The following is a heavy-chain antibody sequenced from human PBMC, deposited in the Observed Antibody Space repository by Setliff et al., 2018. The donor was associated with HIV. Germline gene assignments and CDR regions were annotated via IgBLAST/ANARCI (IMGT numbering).Heavy chain of an antibody. V-gene: IGHV4-34*01. CDR3: ARDMTYYYDTSGSFGWFDP. Sequence: SETLSLTCAVYGGSFSGYYWSWIRQPPGKGLEWIGEINHSGSTKYNPSLKSRVTISVDTSKNQFSLKVNSVTAADTAVYYCARDMTYYYDTSGSFGWFDPWGQGTLVTV. CDR1: GGSFSGYY. J-gene: IGHJ5*02. CDR2: INHSGST. D-gene: IGHD3-22*01.